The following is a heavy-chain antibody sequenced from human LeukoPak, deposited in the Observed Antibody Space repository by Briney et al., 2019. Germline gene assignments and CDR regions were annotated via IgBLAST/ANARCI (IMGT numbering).Heavy chain of an antibody. Sequence: GSLRLSCAASGFSFNTYGMTWVRQAPGKGLEWVSAISGSGSDTYYADSVQGRFTISRDNSKNTPSLQMDSLRAEDTAVYYCAKKRDSHETLYFFDSWGQGILVTVSS. V-gene: IGHV3-23*01. CDR3: AKKRDSHETLYFFDS. D-gene: IGHD2-15*01. CDR2: ISGSGSDT. CDR1: GFSFNTYG. J-gene: IGHJ4*01.